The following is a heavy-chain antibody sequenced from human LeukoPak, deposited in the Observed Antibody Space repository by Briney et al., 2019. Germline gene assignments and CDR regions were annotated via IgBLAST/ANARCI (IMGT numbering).Heavy chain of an antibody. CDR3: TRTSPGIPLDF. Sequence: SGTLSLTCGVSGVSFSGYYWSWIRQAPGKGPEWIGEISHTGRTAYNPSLKSRVTISLDTSKNQFSLKLTFVSAAATAVYYCTRTSPGIPLDFWGQGTLVTVSS. CDR2: ISHTGRT. D-gene: IGHD1-26*01. V-gene: IGHV4-34*01. J-gene: IGHJ4*02. CDR1: GVSFSGYY.